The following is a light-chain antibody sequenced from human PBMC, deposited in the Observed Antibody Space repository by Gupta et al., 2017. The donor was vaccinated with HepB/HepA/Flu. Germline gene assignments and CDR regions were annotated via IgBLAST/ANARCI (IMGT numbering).Light chain of an antibody. CDR1: SSDGGGYNY. J-gene: IGLJ2*01. V-gene: IGLV2-11*01. Sequence: QSALTQPRSVSGSPGPSVTISCTGTSSDGGGYNYVSWYHQHPGNDRKLFIYEGSNRAAAAPVRFSGSKSGTTASLTISGPQAEDEDDYYCCAYACSYRVFGGGTKLTVL. CDR2: EGS. CDR3: CAYACSYRV.